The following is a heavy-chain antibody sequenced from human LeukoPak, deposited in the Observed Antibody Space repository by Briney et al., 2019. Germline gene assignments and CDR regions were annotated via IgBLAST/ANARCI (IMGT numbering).Heavy chain of an antibody. V-gene: IGHV3-74*01. CDR1: GFTFSNHW. CDR2: INGDGTST. J-gene: IGHJ3*02. Sequence: GGSLRLSCAASGFTFSNHWLHWVRQAPGKGLVWVSRINGDGTSTIYADSVKGRFTISRDNAKSTVYLQMNSLRAGDTAVYYCARTGSGGDLDIWGQGTMVTVSS. CDR3: ARTGSGGDLDI. D-gene: IGHD2-15*01.